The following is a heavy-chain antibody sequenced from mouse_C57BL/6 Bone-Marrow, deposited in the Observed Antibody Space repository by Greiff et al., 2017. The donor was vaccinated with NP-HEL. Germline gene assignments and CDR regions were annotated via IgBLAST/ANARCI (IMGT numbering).Heavy chain of an antibody. J-gene: IGHJ3*01. CDR2: IYPRSGNP. CDR3: ANLLWFPGGVAY. CDR1: GYTFTSYG. V-gene: IGHV1-81*01. Sequence: QVQLKQSGAELARPGASVKLSCKASGYTFTSYGISWVKQRTGQGLEWIGEIYPRSGNPYYNEKFKGQATLTADKSSSTAYMELRSLTSEDSAVYFCANLLWFPGGVAYWGQGTLVTVTA. D-gene: IGHD2-2*01.